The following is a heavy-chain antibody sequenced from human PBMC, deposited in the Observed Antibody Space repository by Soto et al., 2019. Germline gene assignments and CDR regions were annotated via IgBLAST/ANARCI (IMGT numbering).Heavy chain of an antibody. Sequence: SETLSLTCAVYGGSFSGYYWSWIRQPPGKGLEWIGEINHSGSTNYNPSLKSRVTISVDTSKNQFSLKLSSVTAADTAVYYCARGAGQQLEFYYYYGMDVWGQGTTVTVSS. J-gene: IGHJ6*02. V-gene: IGHV4-34*01. D-gene: IGHD6-6*01. CDR1: GGSFSGYY. CDR3: ARGAGQQLEFYYYYGMDV. CDR2: INHSGST.